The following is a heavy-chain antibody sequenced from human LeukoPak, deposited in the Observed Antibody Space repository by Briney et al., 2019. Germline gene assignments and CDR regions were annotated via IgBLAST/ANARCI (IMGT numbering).Heavy chain of an antibody. D-gene: IGHD5-18*01. CDR3: AKDRTAMDAYYYYGMDV. J-gene: IGHJ6*02. CDR1: GFTFSSYA. V-gene: IGHV3-23*01. CDR2: ISGSGGST. Sequence: GGSLRLSCAASGFTFSSYAMSWVRQAPGKGLEWVSAISGSGGSTYYADSVKGRFTISRDNSKNTLYLQMNSLRAEDTAVYYCAKDRTAMDAYYYYGMDVWGQGTTVTVSS.